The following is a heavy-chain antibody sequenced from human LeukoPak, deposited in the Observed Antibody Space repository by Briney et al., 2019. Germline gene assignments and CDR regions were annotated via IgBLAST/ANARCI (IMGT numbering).Heavy chain of an antibody. D-gene: IGHD2-15*01. CDR1: GFTFSSYS. Sequence: GGSLRLSCAASGFTFSSYSMNWVRQAPGKGLEWVSYISSSSSTIYYADSVKGRFTISRDNAKNSLYLQMNSLRAEDTAVYYCARGKPNGYCSGGSCYYTGHFDYWGQGTLVTVSS. CDR2: ISSSSSTI. J-gene: IGHJ4*02. CDR3: ARGKPNGYCSGGSCYYTGHFDY. V-gene: IGHV3-48*01.